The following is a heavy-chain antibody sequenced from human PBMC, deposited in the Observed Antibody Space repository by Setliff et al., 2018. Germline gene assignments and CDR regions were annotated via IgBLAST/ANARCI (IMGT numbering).Heavy chain of an antibody. V-gene: IGHV3-20*04. CDR1: GFTFDDYV. D-gene: IGHD1-20*01. J-gene: IGHJ6*04. CDR2: ISWNGAST. CDR3: ASPPIRQYNYYMDV. Sequence: GGSLRLSCAASGFTFDDYVFSWVRQAPGKGLEWVSGISWNGASTGYTDSVKGRFTVSRDNSKNMVYLQMDNLRVDDTAVYYCASPPIRQYNYYMDVWGKGTTVTVSS.